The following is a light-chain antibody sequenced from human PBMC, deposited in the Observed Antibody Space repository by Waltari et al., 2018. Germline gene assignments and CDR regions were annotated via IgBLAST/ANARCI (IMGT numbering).Light chain of an antibody. CDR1: SLATFY. J-gene: IGLJ2*01. V-gene: IGLV3-19*01. Sequence: SSELTQDPVVSVALGQTVTITCKGRSLATFYENWYQQRPGQSPVLVFYGKNSRPSGIPDRFSGSNSGNSASLTITGTQAEDEAAYYCNSRDTSGKHVLFGGGTKLTVL. CDR3: NSRDTSGKHVL. CDR2: GKN.